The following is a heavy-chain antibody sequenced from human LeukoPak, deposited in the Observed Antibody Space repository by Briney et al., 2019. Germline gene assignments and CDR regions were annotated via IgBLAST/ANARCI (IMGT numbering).Heavy chain of an antibody. CDR2: IIPIFGTA. J-gene: IGHJ5*02. D-gene: IGHD2-2*01. V-gene: IGHV1-69*13. CDR1: GGTFSSYA. Sequence: ASVKVSCKASGGTFSSYAISWVRQAPGQGLEWMGGIIPIFGTANYAQKFQGRVTITADESTSTAYMGLSSLRSEDTAVYYCARARRHIVVVPAATQFDPWGQGTLVTVSS. CDR3: ARARRHIVVVPAATQFDP.